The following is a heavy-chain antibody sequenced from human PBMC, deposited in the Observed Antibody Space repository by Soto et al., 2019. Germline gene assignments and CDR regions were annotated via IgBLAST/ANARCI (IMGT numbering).Heavy chain of an antibody. V-gene: IGHV4-39*01. J-gene: IGHJ4*02. Sequence: PSETLSLTCSVSGDSISSNSYYWIWIRQPPGKGLEWIGSVYYTGSTYYNPSLKSRVTISVDTATNNFSLRLSSLTAADTAVYYGRWSSGLNELDYWGQGTLVTVSS. CDR1: GDSISSNSYY. CDR2: VYYTGST. CDR3: RWSSGLNELDY. D-gene: IGHD2-8*01.